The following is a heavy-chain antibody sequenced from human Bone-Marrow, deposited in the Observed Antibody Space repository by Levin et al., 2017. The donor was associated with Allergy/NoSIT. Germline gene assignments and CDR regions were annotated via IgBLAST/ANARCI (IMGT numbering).Heavy chain of an antibody. V-gene: IGHV1-8*01. CDR2: MNPDSGDS. Sequence: ASVKVSCKASGYTFTNYDIYWVRQAPGQRLEWMGWMNPDSGDSGHAQRFQGRVTMTRDISITTAYLELSSLTSQDTAVYYCARNLRDCWGQGTLVTVSS. CDR3: ARNLRDC. CDR1: GYTFTNYD. J-gene: IGHJ4*02. D-gene: IGHD3-10*01.